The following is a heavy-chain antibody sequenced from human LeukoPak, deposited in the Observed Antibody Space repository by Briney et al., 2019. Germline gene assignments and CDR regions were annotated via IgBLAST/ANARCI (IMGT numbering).Heavy chain of an antibody. J-gene: IGHJ4*02. D-gene: IGHD4-11*01. CDR3: AKDRSRTGDYSNYEIDY. CDR2: IWYGGSNK. Sequence: GRSLRLSCAASGFTFSSYGMHWVRQAPGKGLEWVAVIWYGGSNKYYADSVKGRFTISRDNSKNTLYLQMNSLRAEDTAVYYCAKDRSRTGDYSNYEIDYWGQGTLVTVSS. CDR1: GFTFSSYG. V-gene: IGHV3-30*18.